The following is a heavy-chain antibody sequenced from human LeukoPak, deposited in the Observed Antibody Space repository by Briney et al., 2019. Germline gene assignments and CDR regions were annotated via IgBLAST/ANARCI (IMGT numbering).Heavy chain of an antibody. CDR1: GFTFSSYA. CDR3: ARDLSIVGATEVGY. Sequence: PGRSLRLSCAASGFTFSSYAMHWVRQAPGKGLEWVAVISYDGSNKYYADSVKGRFTISRDNSKNTLYLQMNSLRAEDTAVYYCARDLSIVGATEVGYWGQGTLVTVSS. J-gene: IGHJ4*02. V-gene: IGHV3-30-3*01. D-gene: IGHD1-26*01. CDR2: ISYDGSNK.